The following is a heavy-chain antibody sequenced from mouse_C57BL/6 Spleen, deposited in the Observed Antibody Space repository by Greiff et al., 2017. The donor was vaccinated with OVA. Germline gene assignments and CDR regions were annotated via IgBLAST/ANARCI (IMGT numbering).Heavy chain of an antibody. CDR3: ARPDYYGSSYDWFAY. CDR2: ISSGSSTI. V-gene: IGHV5-17*01. Sequence: VQLKESGGGLVKPGGSLKLSCAASGFTFSDYGMHWVRQAPEKGLEWVAYISSGSSTIYYADTVKGRFTISRDNAKNTLFLQMTSLRSEDTAMYYCARPDYYGSSYDWFAYWGQGTLVTVSA. J-gene: IGHJ3*01. CDR1: GFTFSDYG. D-gene: IGHD1-1*01.